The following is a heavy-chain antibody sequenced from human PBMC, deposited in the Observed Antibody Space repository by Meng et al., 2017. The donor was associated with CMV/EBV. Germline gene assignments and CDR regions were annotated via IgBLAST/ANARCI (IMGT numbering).Heavy chain of an antibody. CDR1: GFTFSSYA. V-gene: IGHV3-30*04. D-gene: IGHD1-26*01. CDR2: ISYDGSNK. Sequence: GESLKISCAASGFTFSSYAMHWVRQAPGKGLEWVAVISYDGSNKYYADSVKGRFTISRGNSKNTLYLQMNSLRAEDTAVYYCAREGVGWELLGSPFDYWGQGTLVTVSS. J-gene: IGHJ4*02. CDR3: AREGVGWELLGSPFDY.